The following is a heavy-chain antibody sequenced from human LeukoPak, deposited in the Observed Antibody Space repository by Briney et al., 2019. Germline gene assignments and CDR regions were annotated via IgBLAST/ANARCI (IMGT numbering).Heavy chain of an antibody. CDR1: GGTLSSYA. D-gene: IGHD1-26*01. CDR2: IIPIFGTA. V-gene: IGHV1-69*13. J-gene: IGHJ6*03. CDR3: ARGGGSPPYYYYYMDV. Sequence: GASVKVSCKASGGTLSSYAISWVRQAPGQGLEWMGGIIPIFGTANYAQKFQGRVTITADESTSTAYMELSSLRSEDTAVYYCARGGGSPPYYYYYMDVWGKGTTVTVSS.